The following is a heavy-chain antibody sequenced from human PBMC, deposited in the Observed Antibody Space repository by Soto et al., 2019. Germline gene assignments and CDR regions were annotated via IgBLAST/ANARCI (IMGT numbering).Heavy chain of an antibody. CDR1: GFTFSSYE. CDR3: ARAAPYSSSWYDY. D-gene: IGHD6-13*01. Sequence: GGSLRLSCAASGFTFSSYEMNWVRQAPGKGLEWVSYISSSGSTIYYADSVKGRFTISRDNAKNSLYLQMNSLRAEDTAVYYCARAAPYSSSWYDYWGQGTLVTVSS. CDR2: ISSSGSTI. V-gene: IGHV3-48*03. J-gene: IGHJ4*02.